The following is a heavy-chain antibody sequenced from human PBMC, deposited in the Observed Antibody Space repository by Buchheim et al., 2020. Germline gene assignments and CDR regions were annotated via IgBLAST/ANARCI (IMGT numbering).Heavy chain of an antibody. CDR2: LYYSGNT. Sequence: QVQLQESGPGLVKPSQTLSLTCTVSGASISSGDYCCTWVRQHPWQGLEWLGYLYYSGNTYYNPSLQSRVTISVDPSKNQFSLKLSSVTAADTAVYYCARRSTSGNFDYWGQGTL. CDR1: GASISSGDYC. D-gene: IGHD6-13*01. CDR3: ARRSTSGNFDY. V-gene: IGHV4-31*03. J-gene: IGHJ4*02.